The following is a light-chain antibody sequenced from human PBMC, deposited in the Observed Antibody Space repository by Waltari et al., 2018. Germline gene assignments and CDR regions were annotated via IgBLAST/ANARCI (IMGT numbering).Light chain of an antibody. CDR3: SSRELSGHVV. CDR2: GKN. V-gene: IGLV3-19*01. CDR1: ILSTYY. J-gene: IGLJ2*01. Sequence: SSDLTQDPAVSVALGQTVRITCQGDILSTYYGNWCRQKPGQPPELVNQGKNNRPSGIPDRFSASSSGNTASLIITGAQAEDEADYYCSSRELSGHVVFGGGTRLTVL.